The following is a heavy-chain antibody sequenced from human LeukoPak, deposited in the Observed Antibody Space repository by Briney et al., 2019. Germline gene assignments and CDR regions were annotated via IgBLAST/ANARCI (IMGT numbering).Heavy chain of an antibody. CDR1: GGSISSYY. Sequence: SEPLSLTCTVSGGSISSYYWSWLRQPPGKGLEWIGYIYYSGSTNYNPSLTSRVTISVDTSKNQFSLKLSCVTAADTAVYYCARVRTAVTLSYYYYMDVWGKGTTVTVSS. V-gene: IGHV4-59*01. D-gene: IGHD4-11*01. CDR3: ARVRTAVTLSYYYYMDV. J-gene: IGHJ6*03. CDR2: IYYSGST.